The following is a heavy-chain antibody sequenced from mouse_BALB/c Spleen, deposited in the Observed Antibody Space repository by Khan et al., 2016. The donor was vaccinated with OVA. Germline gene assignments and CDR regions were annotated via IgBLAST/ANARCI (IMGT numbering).Heavy chain of an antibody. CDR3: ARGYDFFAY. D-gene: IGHD2-14*01. CDR1: GFSFTGYY. V-gene: IGHV1-26*01. Sequence: VQLKQSGPDLVKTGASVKISCKASGFSFTGYYMNWVKQSHGKSLECIGRINPNTDNINYNQKFRGKAILTVDTSSSTAYMELRSLTSEDSAVYCCARGYDFFAYWGQGTLVTVSA. CDR2: INPNTDNI. J-gene: IGHJ3*01.